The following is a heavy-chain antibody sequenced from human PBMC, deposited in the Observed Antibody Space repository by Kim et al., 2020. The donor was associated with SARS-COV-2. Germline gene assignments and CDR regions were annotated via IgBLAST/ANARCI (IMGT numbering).Heavy chain of an antibody. Sequence: GGSLRLSCAASGFSFVDYAMHWVRQAPGKGLEWVAGISWNSGRIGYVDSVKGRFTISRDNAKDSLSLQMSSLRDEDTALYYCVKGGGYKYDESWFDPWGQGTLVAVSS. V-gene: IGHV3-9*01. D-gene: IGHD5-18*01. CDR2: ISWNSGRI. CDR3: VKGGGYKYDESWFDP. J-gene: IGHJ5*02. CDR1: GFSFVDYA.